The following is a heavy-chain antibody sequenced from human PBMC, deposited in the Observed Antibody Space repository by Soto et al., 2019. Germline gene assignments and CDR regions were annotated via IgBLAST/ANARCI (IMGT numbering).Heavy chain of an antibody. Sequence: SVKVSCKASGGTFSSYAISWVRQSPGQGLEWMGGIIPIFGTANYAQKFQGRVTITADESTSTAYMELSSLRSEDTAVYYCARGGDKSVDFTTARGGRYNWFDPWGQGTLVTVSS. J-gene: IGHJ5*02. D-gene: IGHD3-22*01. CDR1: GGTFSSYA. CDR3: ARGGDKSVDFTTARGGRYNWFDP. V-gene: IGHV1-69*13. CDR2: IIPIFGTA.